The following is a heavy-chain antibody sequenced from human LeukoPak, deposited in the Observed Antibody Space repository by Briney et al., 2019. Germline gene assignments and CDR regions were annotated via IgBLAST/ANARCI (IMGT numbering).Heavy chain of an antibody. Sequence: SETLSLTCTVSGGSISSGDYYWSWIRQPPGKGLEWIGYIYYSGSTYYNPSLKSRVTISVDTSKNQFSLKLSSVTAADTAVYYCARAPTGDCYDYWGQGTMVTVSS. D-gene: IGHD2-21*01. CDR2: IYYSGST. CDR3: ARAPTGDCYDY. V-gene: IGHV4-30-4*01. J-gene: IGHJ4*02. CDR1: GGSISSGDYY.